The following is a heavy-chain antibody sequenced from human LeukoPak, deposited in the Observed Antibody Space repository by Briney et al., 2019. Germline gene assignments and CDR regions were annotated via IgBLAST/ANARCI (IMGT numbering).Heavy chain of an antibody. V-gene: IGHV5-51*01. J-gene: IGHJ4*02. CDR1: GYSFTSYW. D-gene: IGHD3-22*01. Sequence: GESLKISCKGSGYSFTSYWIGWVRQMPGKGLEWMGIIYPGDSDTRYSPSFQGQVTISADKSISTAYLQWSSLKASDTAMYYCARGIPYYDSTGRRKAAPYFDYWGQGTLVTVSS. CDR3: ARGIPYYDSTGRRKAAPYFDY. CDR2: IYPGDSDT.